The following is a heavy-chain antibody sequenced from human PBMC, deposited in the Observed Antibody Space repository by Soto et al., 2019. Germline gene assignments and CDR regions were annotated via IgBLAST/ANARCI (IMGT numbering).Heavy chain of an antibody. V-gene: IGHV3-11*05. D-gene: IGHD1-26*01. J-gene: IGHJ4*02. Sequence: QVQLVESGGGLVKPGGSLRLSCAASGFTFSDYYMSWIRQAPGKGLEWVSYISSSSSYTNYADSVKGRFTISRDNAKNSLYLQMNSLRAEDTAVYYCARAPREETKYFDYWGQGTLVTVSS. CDR3: ARAPREETKYFDY. CDR2: ISSSSSYT. CDR1: GFTFSDYY.